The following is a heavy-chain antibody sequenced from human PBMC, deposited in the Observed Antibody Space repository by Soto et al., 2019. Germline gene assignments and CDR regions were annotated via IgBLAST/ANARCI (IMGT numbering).Heavy chain of an antibody. CDR2: IYYSGST. J-gene: IGHJ6*02. CDR1: NAYTCLRTHI. CDR3: AGFDYGDSNGMDV. D-gene: IGHD4-17*01. V-gene: IGHV4-39*01. Sequence: TISQTPSIINAYTCLRTHIGAWISQPPGKGLEWIGSIYYSGSTYYTPSLKSRVNISVDPSKNQFSLKLSSVTAPDTAVYYCAGFDYGDSNGMDVWGQWTTVT.